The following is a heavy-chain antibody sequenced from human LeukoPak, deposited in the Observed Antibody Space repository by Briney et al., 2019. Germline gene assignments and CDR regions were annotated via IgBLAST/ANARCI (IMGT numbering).Heavy chain of an antibody. CDR3: ARGGYHAYYLDY. J-gene: IGHJ4*02. Sequence: GGSLRLSCAASGFTFSSYSMNWVRQAPGKGLEWVSVIYSGDSTYYADSVKGRLTISRDNAKNTLYLQMNSLRAEDTAVYYCARGGYHAYYLDYWGQGSLVTVSS. D-gene: IGHD5-18*01. CDR1: GFTFSSYS. CDR2: IYSGDST. V-gene: IGHV3-66*01.